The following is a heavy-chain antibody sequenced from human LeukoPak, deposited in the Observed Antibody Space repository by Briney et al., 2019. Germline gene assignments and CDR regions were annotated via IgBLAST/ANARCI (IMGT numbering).Heavy chain of an antibody. Sequence: SGTLSLTCAVYGGSFSGYYWSWIRQPPGKGLEWIGYIYYSGSTNYNPSLKSRVTISVDTSKNQFSLKLSSVTAADTAVYYCARDPVAAAVYFDYWGQGTLVTVSS. J-gene: IGHJ4*02. V-gene: IGHV4-59*01. CDR1: GGSFSGYY. D-gene: IGHD6-13*01. CDR2: IYYSGST. CDR3: ARDPVAAAVYFDY.